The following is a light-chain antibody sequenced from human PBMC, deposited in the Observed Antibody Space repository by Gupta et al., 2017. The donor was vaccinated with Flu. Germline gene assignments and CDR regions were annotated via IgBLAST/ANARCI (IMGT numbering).Light chain of an antibody. CDR2: KAS. J-gene: IGKJ1*01. Sequence: GDRVTITCRVSQSSSSWLAWYQQKPGKAPKLLIYKASSLESGVPSRFSGSGSGTDFTLTISSLQPDDFATYYCQQYNSFPWTFGQGTKVEIK. CDR1: QSSSSW. V-gene: IGKV1-5*03. CDR3: QQYNSFPWT.